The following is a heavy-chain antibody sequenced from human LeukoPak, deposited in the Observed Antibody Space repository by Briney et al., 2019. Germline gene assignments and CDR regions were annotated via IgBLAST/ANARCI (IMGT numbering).Heavy chain of an antibody. V-gene: IGHV3-9*01. J-gene: IGHJ4*02. CDR1: GFTFDDYT. Sequence: GGSLRLSCAASGFTFDDYTMHWVRQAPGKGLECLSGISWNSGSIGYADSVKGRFTISRDNAKNSLYLQMNSLRAEDTALYYCAKDNSYGYLDYFDYWGQGTLVTVSS. CDR3: AKDNSYGYLDYFDY. D-gene: IGHD5-18*01. CDR2: ISWNSGSI.